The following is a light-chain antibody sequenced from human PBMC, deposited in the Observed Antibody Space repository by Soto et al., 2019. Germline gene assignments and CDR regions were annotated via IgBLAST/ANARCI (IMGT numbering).Light chain of an antibody. CDR1: SSDVGGFDH. CDR3: NSFTPTNPYV. V-gene: IGLV2-14*03. CDR2: DVS. J-gene: IGLJ1*01. Sequence: QAVLTQPASVSGSPGQSITISCTGASSDVGGFDHVSWYQQHPGKVPLLLIYDVSSRPSGVSDRFSGSKSGNTASLTISGLQAEDEADYYCNSFTPTNPYVFGTGTKLTVL.